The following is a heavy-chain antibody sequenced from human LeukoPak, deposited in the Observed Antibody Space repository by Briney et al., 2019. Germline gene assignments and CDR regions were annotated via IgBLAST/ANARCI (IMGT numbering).Heavy chain of an antibody. CDR1: GGSISSYY. J-gene: IGHJ4*02. V-gene: IGHV4-4*07. CDR3: ARDQDYGSGRFDY. D-gene: IGHD3-10*01. Sequence: KPSETLSLTCTVSGGSISSYYCSWIRQPAGKGLEWIGRIYSSGSTNYNPSLKSRVTMSVDTSKNQFSLKLSSVTAADTAVYYCARDQDYGSGRFDYWGQGTLVTVSS. CDR2: IYSSGST.